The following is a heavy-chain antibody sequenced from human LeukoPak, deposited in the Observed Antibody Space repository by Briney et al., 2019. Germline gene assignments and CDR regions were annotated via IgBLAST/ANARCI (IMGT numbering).Heavy chain of an antibody. CDR2: IYPADSDT. Sequence: GESLKISCKGSGYSFTNYWIASVRQMPGKGLEWMGIIYPADSDTRYSPSFQGQVTISADKSISTAYLQWSSLKASDTAMYYCARLTNTIFGVVIITTYFDYWGQGTLVTVSS. V-gene: IGHV5-51*01. CDR3: ARLTNTIFGVVIITTYFDY. J-gene: IGHJ4*02. D-gene: IGHD3-3*01. CDR1: GYSFTNYW.